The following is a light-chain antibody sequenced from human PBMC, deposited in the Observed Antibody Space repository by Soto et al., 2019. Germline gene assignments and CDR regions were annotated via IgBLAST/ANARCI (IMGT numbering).Light chain of an antibody. CDR1: SSDVGGYDF. Sequence: QSVLTQPRSVSGSPGQSVTISCTGASSDVGGYDFVSWYQQYPGKAPKLVIYDVNKRPSGVPDRFSGSKSGNTASLTISWLQAEDEADYYCCSYAGTYTLWVFGGGTKVTVL. CDR3: CSYAGTYTLWV. CDR2: DVN. J-gene: IGLJ3*02. V-gene: IGLV2-11*01.